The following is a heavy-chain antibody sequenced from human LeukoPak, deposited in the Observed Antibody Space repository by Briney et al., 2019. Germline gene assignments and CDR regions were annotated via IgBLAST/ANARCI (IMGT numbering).Heavy chain of an antibody. CDR3: ARSYYYDSSGYFDT. CDR2: TYYRGST. J-gene: IGHJ5*02. CDR1: GGSISFYY. Sequence: SETLSLTCTVSGGSISFYYWSWTRQPPGMGLEWIGYTYYRGSTNYNPSLKSRVTISVDTSKNQFSLKLSSVTAADTAVYYCARSYYYDSSGYFDTWGQGTLVTVSS. V-gene: IGHV4-59*08. D-gene: IGHD3-22*01.